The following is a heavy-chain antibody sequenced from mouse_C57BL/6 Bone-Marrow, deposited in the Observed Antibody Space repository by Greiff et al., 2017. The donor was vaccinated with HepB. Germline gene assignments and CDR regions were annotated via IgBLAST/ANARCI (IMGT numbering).Heavy chain of an antibody. CDR2: INPSNGGT. CDR3: ARNYYGSSHYYAMDY. J-gene: IGHJ4*01. V-gene: IGHV1-53*01. D-gene: IGHD1-1*01. CDR1: GYTFTSYW. Sequence: QVQLQQPGTELVKPGASVKMSCKASGYTFTSYWMHWVKQRPGQGLEWIGNINPSNGGTNYNEKFKSKATLTVDKSSSTAYMQLSSLTSEDSAVYYCARNYYGSSHYYAMDYWGQGTSVTVAS.